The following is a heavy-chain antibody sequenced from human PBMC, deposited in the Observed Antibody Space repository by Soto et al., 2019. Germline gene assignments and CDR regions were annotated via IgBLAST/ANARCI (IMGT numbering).Heavy chain of an antibody. CDR3: ARAQPNSFAWKDAFDI. Sequence: ASMKVSWKASGYTFTSYHIHWVRQAPGQGLEWMGIINPSGGTTAYAQESQGRVTMARDTSTSSVYMELSSLRSEDTAVYYCARAQPNSFAWKDAFDIWG. V-gene: IGHV1-46*01. D-gene: IGHD1-1*01. CDR1: GYTFTSYH. CDR2: INPSGGTT. J-gene: IGHJ3*02.